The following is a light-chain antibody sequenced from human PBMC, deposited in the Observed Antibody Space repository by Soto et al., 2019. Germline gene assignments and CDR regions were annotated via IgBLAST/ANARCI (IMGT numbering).Light chain of an antibody. Sequence: EIVLTQSPGTLSVSPGERATLSCRASQSVRSNLAWYRQKPGQSPRLLIYGASTRATGIPARFSGSGSGTQFTLTISSLQSEDFAVYYCQQYNNWPPAWTFGQGTKVDI. CDR2: GAS. CDR3: QQYNNWPPAWT. J-gene: IGKJ1*01. V-gene: IGKV3-15*01. CDR1: QSVRSN.